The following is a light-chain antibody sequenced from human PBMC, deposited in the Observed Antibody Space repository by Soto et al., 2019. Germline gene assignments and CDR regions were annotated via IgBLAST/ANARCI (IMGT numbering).Light chain of an antibody. Sequence: SSYLGWYQQKPGQAPRLLIYGASSRATGITDRFSGSGSGTDFTLSISRLEPEDFAVYYCHHYGSSLWTFGQGTKVDIK. CDR1: SSY. V-gene: IGKV3-20*01. J-gene: IGKJ1*01. CDR2: GAS. CDR3: HHYGSSLWT.